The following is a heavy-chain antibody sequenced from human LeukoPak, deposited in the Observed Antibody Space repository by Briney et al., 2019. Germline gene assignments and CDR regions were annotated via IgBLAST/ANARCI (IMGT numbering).Heavy chain of an antibody. V-gene: IGHV1-2*02. Sequence: ASVKVSCKASGDTFTVYYIHWVRQAPGQGLEWMGWINPNSGDTKSAQKFQGRFSITRDTSINTAYMELSGLRSDDTAVYYCATGGILVGPGTRFNFWGLGALVTVPS. CDR3: ATGGILVGPGTRFNF. CDR1: GDTFTVYY. J-gene: IGHJ4*02. CDR2: INPNSGDT. D-gene: IGHD3-10*01.